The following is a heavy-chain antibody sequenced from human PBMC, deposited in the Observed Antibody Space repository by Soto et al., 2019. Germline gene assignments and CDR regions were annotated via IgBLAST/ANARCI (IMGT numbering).Heavy chain of an antibody. J-gene: IGHJ4*02. CDR3: AKGGRKWLVTSDFNY. D-gene: IGHD6-19*01. V-gene: IGHV3-30*18. Sequence: VQLVESGGGVVQPGRSLRLSCAASRFTFSVYAKQWVRQAPGKGLEWVAVVSHDGRNTHYADSVKGRFTISRDSSKNTVSLEMTSMRAEDTAVYYCAKGGRKWLVTSDFNYWGQGALVTVSA. CDR1: RFTFSVYA. CDR2: VSHDGRNT.